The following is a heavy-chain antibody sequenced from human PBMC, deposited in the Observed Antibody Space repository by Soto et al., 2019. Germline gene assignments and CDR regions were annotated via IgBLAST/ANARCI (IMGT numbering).Heavy chain of an antibody. CDR3: ARDEGFLCSGGSCYYGFDP. CDR2: ISYDGGNK. J-gene: IGHJ5*02. CDR1: GFSFSSYA. V-gene: IGHV3-30-3*01. D-gene: IGHD2-15*01. Sequence: PGGSLRLSCVASGFSFSSYAMHWVRQAPGKGLEWMALISYDGGNKYYADSMRGRFTISRDNSKSTLYLQMNSLRSEDTAVYYCARDEGFLCSGGSCYYGFDPWGQGTLVTVSS.